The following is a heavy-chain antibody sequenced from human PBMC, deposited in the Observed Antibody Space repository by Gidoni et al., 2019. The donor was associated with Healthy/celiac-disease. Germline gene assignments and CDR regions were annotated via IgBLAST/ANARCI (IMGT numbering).Heavy chain of an antibody. CDR2: ISYDGSNK. D-gene: IGHD5-18*01. CDR1: GFTFSSYA. V-gene: IGHV3-30-3*01. J-gene: IGHJ4*02. CDR3: ARDSWRVDTAIER. Sequence: QVQLVASGGGVVQPGRSLRLSCAASGFTFSSYAMHWVRQAPGKGLEWMAVISYDGSNKYYADSVKGRFTISRDNSKNTLYLQMNSLRAEDTAVYYCARDSWRVDTAIERWGQGTLVTVSS.